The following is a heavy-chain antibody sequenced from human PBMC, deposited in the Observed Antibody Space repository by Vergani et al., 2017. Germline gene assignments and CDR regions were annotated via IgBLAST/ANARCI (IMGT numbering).Heavy chain of an antibody. Sequence: QVQLQQWGAGLLKPSETLSLTCAVYGGSFSGYYWSWIRQPPGKGLEWIGEINHSGSTNYNPSLKSRVTISVDTSKNQFALKLSSVTAADTAVYYCARGRGQRKNYYYYMDVWGKGTTVTVSS. J-gene: IGHJ6*03. CDR2: INHSGST. CDR3: ARGRGQRKNYYYYMDV. V-gene: IGHV4-34*01. D-gene: IGHD6-25*01. CDR1: GGSFSGYY.